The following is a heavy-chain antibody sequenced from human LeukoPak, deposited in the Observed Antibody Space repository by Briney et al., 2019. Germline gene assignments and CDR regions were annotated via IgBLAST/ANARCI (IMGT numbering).Heavy chain of an antibody. J-gene: IGHJ6*03. CDR2: VGTVGDK. Sequence: PGGSLRLSCTASGFTFSINYMHWVRQATGKGLEWVSGVGTVGDKYYADSVKGRFTISRDNSKNTLYLQMNSLRAEDTAVYYCARVRPHPIIDVWGKGTAVTVSS. CDR1: GFTFSINY. V-gene: IGHV3-13*01. CDR3: ARVRPHPIIDV. D-gene: IGHD6-6*01.